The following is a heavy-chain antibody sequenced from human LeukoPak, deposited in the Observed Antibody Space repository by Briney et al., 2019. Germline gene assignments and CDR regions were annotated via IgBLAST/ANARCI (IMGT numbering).Heavy chain of an antibody. D-gene: IGHD4-17*01. V-gene: IGHV4-38-2*01. CDR2: IYHSGST. CDR3: ARHLTVTTFFDY. Sequence: SETLSLTCAVSGYSISSGYYWGWIRRPPGKGLEWIGSIYHSGSTYYNPSLKSRVTISVDTSKNQFSLKLSSVTAADTAVYYCARHLTVTTFFDYWGQGTLVTVSS. J-gene: IGHJ4*02. CDR1: GYSISSGYY.